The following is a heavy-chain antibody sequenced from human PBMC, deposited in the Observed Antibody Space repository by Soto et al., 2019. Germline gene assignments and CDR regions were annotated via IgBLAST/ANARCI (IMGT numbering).Heavy chain of an antibody. CDR3: ARDRAGGSYQFDY. CDR2: IIPIFGTA. V-gene: IGHV1-69*12. J-gene: IGHJ4*01. Sequence: QVQLVQSGAEVKKPGSSVKFSCKASGGTFSSYAISWVRQAPGQGLEWMGGIIPIFGTANYPQKFQGRVTITADESTSPAYMEMSSLRSEDTAVDYCARDRAGGSYQFDYWGHGPLVTVSS. D-gene: IGHD1-26*01. CDR1: GGTFSSYA.